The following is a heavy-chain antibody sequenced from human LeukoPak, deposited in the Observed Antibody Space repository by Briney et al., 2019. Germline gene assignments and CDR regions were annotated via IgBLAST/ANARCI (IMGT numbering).Heavy chain of an antibody. D-gene: IGHD2-21*02. CDR2: ISSSSSYI. CDR3: AREICGGDCYSGWFDP. Sequence: GGSLRLSCAASGFTVSSNYMSWVRQAPGKGLEWVSSISSSSSYIYYADSVKGRFTISSDNAKNSLSLQMNSLRAEDTAVYYCAREICGGDCYSGWFDPWGQGTLVTVSS. CDR1: GFTVSSNY. V-gene: IGHV3-21*01. J-gene: IGHJ5*02.